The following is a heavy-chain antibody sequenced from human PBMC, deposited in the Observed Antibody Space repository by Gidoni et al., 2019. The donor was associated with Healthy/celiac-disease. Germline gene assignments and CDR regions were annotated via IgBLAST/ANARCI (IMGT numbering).Heavy chain of an antibody. Sequence: EVQLVESGGGLVKPGGSLRLSCAASGFTFSSYSMNWVRQAPGKGLEWVSSISSRSSYIYYADSVKGRFTISRDNAKNSLYLQMNSLRAEDTAVYYCASEGTVTKYYYYMDVWGKGTTVTVSS. J-gene: IGHJ6*03. V-gene: IGHV3-21*01. D-gene: IGHD4-4*01. CDR3: ASEGTVTKYYYYMDV. CDR2: ISSRSSYI. CDR1: GFTFSSYS.